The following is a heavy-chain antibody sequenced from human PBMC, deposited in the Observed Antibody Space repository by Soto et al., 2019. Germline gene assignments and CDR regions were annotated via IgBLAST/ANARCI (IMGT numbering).Heavy chain of an antibody. V-gene: IGHV3-23*01. CDR3: AKSFSSHWYDYFTN. Sequence: EVRLLESGGGLVQPGGSLRLSCVASEFTFSDHAMSWVRQAPGKGLEWVSASSGSDDSTYYVDSVKGRFTISRDTSKNTLYLQMNSLRAEDTALYYCAKSFSSHWYDYFTNWGQGAQVTVSS. CDR2: SSGSDDST. D-gene: IGHD6-13*01. J-gene: IGHJ4*02. CDR1: EFTFSDHA.